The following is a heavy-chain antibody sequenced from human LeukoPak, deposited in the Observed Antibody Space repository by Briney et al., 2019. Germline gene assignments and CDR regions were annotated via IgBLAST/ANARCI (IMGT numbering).Heavy chain of an antibody. D-gene: IGHD3-10*01. CDR3: TTYGSGRKFDY. CDR2: IKSKTDGGTT. V-gene: IGHV3-15*01. Sequence: GGSLRLSCAASGFTFSSQTMNWVRQAPGKGLEWVGRIKSKTDGGTTDYAAPVKGRFTISRDDSTNTLYLQMNSLKSEDTAVYYCTTYGSGRKFDYWGQGILVTVSS. CDR1: GFTFSSQT. J-gene: IGHJ4*02.